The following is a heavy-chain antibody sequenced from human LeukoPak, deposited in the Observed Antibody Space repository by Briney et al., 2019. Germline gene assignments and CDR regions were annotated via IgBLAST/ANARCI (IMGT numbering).Heavy chain of an antibody. Sequence: ASVKVSCKASGYTFTSYDINWVRQATGQGLEWMGWMNPNSGNTGYAQKFQGRVTMTRNTSISTAYMELSSLRSDDTAVYYCARGPRQWLVRTFDYWGQGTLVTVSS. CDR1: GYTFTSYD. J-gene: IGHJ4*02. V-gene: IGHV1-8*01. CDR2: MNPNSGNT. D-gene: IGHD6-19*01. CDR3: ARGPRQWLVRTFDY.